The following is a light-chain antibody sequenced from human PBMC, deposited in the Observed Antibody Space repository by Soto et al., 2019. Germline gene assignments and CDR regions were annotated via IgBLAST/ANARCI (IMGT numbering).Light chain of an antibody. J-gene: IGKJ5*01. Sequence: EMVLTQSPGTLSLSPGERATLSCRASQSLSNNYLAWYQQKPGQAPRLRFYAASSSATGIPDRFSGSGSGTDFTLTISRLEPEDFAVYYCPQYLGSPGITFVPGTRLEIK. V-gene: IGKV3-20*01. CDR3: PQYLGSPGIT. CDR2: AAS. CDR1: QSLSNNY.